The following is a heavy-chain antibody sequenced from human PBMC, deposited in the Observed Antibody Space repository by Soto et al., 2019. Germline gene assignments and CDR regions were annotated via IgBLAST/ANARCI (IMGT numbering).Heavy chain of an antibody. CDR1: GFKFNTYG. CDR2: ISYDGSNK. D-gene: IGHD6-19*01. J-gene: IGHJ5*02. Sequence: QVHLVESGGGVVQPGRSLRLSCAASGFKFNTYGMHWVRQAPGKGLEWVSVISYDGSNKYYVDSVKGRFAISRDNSKNMVYLQMNNLRPEDTAVYYCAKGLRWGGSGWYRDWFDPWGQGTLVTVSS. V-gene: IGHV3-30*18. CDR3: AKGLRWGGSGWYRDWFDP.